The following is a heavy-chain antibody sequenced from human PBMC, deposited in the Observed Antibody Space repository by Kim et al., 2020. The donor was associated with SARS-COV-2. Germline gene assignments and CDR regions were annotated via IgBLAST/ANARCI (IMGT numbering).Heavy chain of an antibody. D-gene: IGHD2-15*01. Sequence: GGSLRLSCAASGFTFSSHAMTWVRQAPGKGLDWVSTISGSGGTTDYRNSLKGRFTISRDNSQNTLYLQMNNLRADDMALYFCARRSCSGVGCPFDYWGQGTLVTVSS. CDR1: GFTFSSHA. J-gene: IGHJ4*02. CDR3: ARRSCSGVGCPFDY. V-gene: IGHV3-23*01. CDR2: ISGSGGTT.